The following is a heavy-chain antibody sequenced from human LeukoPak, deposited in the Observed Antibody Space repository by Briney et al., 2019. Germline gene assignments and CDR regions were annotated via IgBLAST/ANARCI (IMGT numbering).Heavy chain of an antibody. J-gene: IGHJ4*02. CDR2: IYYSGGT. CDR3: ARDLEGSLDY. Sequence: PSETLSLTCTVSGGSLSSGGYYWSWIRQHPGKGREWIGYIYYSGGTYYNPSLKSRVTISVDTAKKQFSLKLSSHSAADTAVYYCARDLEGSLDYWGQGTLVTVSS. D-gene: IGHD3-3*01. V-gene: IGHV4-31*03. CDR1: GGSLSSGGYY.